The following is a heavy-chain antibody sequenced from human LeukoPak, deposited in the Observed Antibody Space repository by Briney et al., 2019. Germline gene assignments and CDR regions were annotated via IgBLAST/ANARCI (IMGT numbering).Heavy chain of an antibody. CDR2: ISYDGSDK. Sequence: GRSLRLSCAASAFTLSSYGMHWVRQAPGKGLEWVAVISYDGSDKYYADSVKGRFTISRDNSKNTVYLQMNSLRAEDTAVYYCTKKAYYGSGSAFDYWGQGTLVTVSS. J-gene: IGHJ4*02. V-gene: IGHV3-30*18. CDR3: TKKAYYGSGSAFDY. D-gene: IGHD3-10*01. CDR1: AFTLSSYG.